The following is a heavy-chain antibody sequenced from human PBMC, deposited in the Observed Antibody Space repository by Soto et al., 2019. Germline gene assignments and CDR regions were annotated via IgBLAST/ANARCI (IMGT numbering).Heavy chain of an antibody. Sequence: GGSLRLSCAASGFTFSSYAMSWVRQAPGKGLEWVSAISGSGGSTYYADSVKGRFTISRDNSKNTLYLQMNSLRAEDTAVYYCAKDPQIELRFLEWLEKKGYFDLWGRGTLVTVSS. CDR3: AKDPQIELRFLEWLEKKGYFDL. CDR2: ISGSGGST. V-gene: IGHV3-23*01. CDR1: GFTFSSYA. J-gene: IGHJ2*01. D-gene: IGHD3-3*01.